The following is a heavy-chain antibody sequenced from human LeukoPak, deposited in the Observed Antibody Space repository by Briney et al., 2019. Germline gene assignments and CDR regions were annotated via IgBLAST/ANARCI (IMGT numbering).Heavy chain of an antibody. CDR1: GFTFSSYG. Sequence: GGSLRLSCAASGFTFSSYGMHWVRQAPGKGLEWVAVISYDGSNKYYADSVKGRFTISRDNSKNTLYPQMNSLRAEDTAVYYCAKARDIVVVPAGVDYWGQGTLVTVSS. CDR2: ISYDGSNK. D-gene: IGHD2-2*01. V-gene: IGHV3-30*18. CDR3: AKARDIVVVPAGVDY. J-gene: IGHJ4*02.